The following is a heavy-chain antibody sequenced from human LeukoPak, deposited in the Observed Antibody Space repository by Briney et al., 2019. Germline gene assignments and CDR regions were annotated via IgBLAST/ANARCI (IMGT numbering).Heavy chain of an antibody. CDR2: ISGSGGST. CDR1: GFSFTNVW. D-gene: IGHD3-16*02. CDR3: ATPQVWGSYRYSQY. V-gene: IGHV3-23*01. J-gene: IGHJ4*02. Sequence: GGSLRLSCAVSGFSFTNVWMNWVRQAPGKGLEWVSAISGSGGSTYYADSVKGRFTISRDNSKNTLYLQMNSLRAEDTAVYYCATPQVWGSYRYSQYWGQGTLVTVSS.